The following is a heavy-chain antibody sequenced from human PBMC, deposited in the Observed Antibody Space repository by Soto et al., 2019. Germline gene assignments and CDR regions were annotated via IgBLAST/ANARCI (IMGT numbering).Heavy chain of an antibody. CDR3: AKDPYCSGGSCANHFDY. V-gene: IGHV3-30*18. CDR2: ISYDGSNK. CDR1: GFTFSSYG. Sequence: GGSLRLSCAASGFTFSSYGMHWVRQAPGKGLEWVAVISYDGSNKYYADSVKGRFTISRDNSKNTLYLQMNSLRAEDTAVYYCAKDPYCSGGSCANHFDYWGQGILVTV. J-gene: IGHJ4*02. D-gene: IGHD2-15*01.